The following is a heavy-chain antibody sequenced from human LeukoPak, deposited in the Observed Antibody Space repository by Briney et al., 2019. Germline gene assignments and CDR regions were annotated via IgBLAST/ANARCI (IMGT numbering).Heavy chain of an antibody. J-gene: IGHJ4*02. CDR2: ISGGGGTT. Sequence: GGSLRLSCAASGFTFSSYAMSWVRQAPGRGLEWVSGISGGGGTTYYADSVKGRFTISRDNSKNTLYLQMNSLRAEDTAVYYCAKEAYDFWSGFPDYWGQGILVTVSS. CDR1: GFTFSSYA. CDR3: AKEAYDFWSGFPDY. V-gene: IGHV3-23*01. D-gene: IGHD3-3*01.